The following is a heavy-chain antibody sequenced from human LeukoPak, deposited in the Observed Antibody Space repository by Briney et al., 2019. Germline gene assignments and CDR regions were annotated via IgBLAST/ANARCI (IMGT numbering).Heavy chain of an antibody. D-gene: IGHD6-13*01. CDR3: ALAAAGTAYYYYYYGMDV. CDR2: ISSSGSTI. CDR1: GFTFSSYE. V-gene: IGHV3-48*03. Sequence: GGSLRLSCAASGFTFSSYEMNWVRQAPGKGLEWVSYISSSGSTIYYADSVKGRFTISRDNAKKSMYLQMDSLRDEDTAVYYCALAAAGTAYYYYYYGMDVWGQGTTVTVSS. J-gene: IGHJ6*02.